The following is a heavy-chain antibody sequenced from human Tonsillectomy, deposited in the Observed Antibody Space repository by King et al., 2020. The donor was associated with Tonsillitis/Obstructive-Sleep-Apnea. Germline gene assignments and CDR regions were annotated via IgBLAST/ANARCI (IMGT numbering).Heavy chain of an antibody. CDR2: ISFDGSNK. Sequence: VQLVESGGGVVQPGRSLRLSCAASGFTFSNYGMHWVRQASCKGLEGVAGISFDGSNKYYAESVKGRLTISSDNSRNTLYLQMNSLRADDTAVYHCAKGNYDFWSGYTSGAFDIWGQGTMVTVSS. V-gene: IGHV3-30*18. CDR3: AKGNYDFWSGYTSGAFDI. CDR1: GFTFSNYG. J-gene: IGHJ3*02. D-gene: IGHD3-3*01.